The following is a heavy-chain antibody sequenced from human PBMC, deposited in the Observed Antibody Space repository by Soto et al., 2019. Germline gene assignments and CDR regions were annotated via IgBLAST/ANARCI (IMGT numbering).Heavy chain of an antibody. V-gene: IGHV4-30-4*01. D-gene: IGHD3-3*02. CDR1: GDSISSPDYY. CDR3: ARVTFTPNWFDS. J-gene: IGHJ5*01. Sequence: SETLSLTCTVTGDSISSPDYYWSWIRLAPGKGLELIGYVYYRGSIYYTPAFESRVSISVDTSKNQFSLRLTSVTAADSAMYFCARVTFTPNWFDSWGQGILVTVSS. CDR2: VYYRGSI.